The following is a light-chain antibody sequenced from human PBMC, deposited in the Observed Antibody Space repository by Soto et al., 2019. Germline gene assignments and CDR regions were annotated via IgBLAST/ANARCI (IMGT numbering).Light chain of an antibody. J-gene: IGLJ3*02. V-gene: IGLV2-14*01. CDR3: NSYTTSSTLV. CDR1: SSDVGAYKY. Sequence: QSALTQPASVSGSPGQSITISCTGTSSDVGAYKYVSWFQQHPGKAPKLMIYEVSNRPSGVSDRFSGSKSGNTASLTISGLQAEDEADYYCNSYTTSSTLVFGGGTKVTVL. CDR2: EVS.